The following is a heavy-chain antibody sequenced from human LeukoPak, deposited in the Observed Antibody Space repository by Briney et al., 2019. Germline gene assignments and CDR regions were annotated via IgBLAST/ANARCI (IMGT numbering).Heavy chain of an antibody. D-gene: IGHD5-18*01. CDR3: ANGSPLQLWLREYYFDY. V-gene: IGHV4-59*01. Sequence: SETLSLTCTVSGGSISSYYWSWIRQPLGKGLEWIGYIYYSGSTIYNPSLKSRVTLSVDTSNNHFSLKLSPVTAADTAVYYCANGSPLQLWLREYYFDYWGQGTLVTVSS. CDR1: GGSISSYY. CDR2: IYYSGST. J-gene: IGHJ4*02.